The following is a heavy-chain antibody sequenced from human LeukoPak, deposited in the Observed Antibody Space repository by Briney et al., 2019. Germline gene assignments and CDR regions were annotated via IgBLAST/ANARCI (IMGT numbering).Heavy chain of an antibody. Sequence: GGSLRLSCAASGFTFSSYDMSWVRQAPGKGLDWVSAIGGSGGSTFYADSVKGRFTISRDNSRDTLYLQMNSLRAEDTAVYYCAKGYCASTTCYSRFDPWGQGTLVTVSS. D-gene: IGHD2-2*01. J-gene: IGHJ5*02. CDR3: AKGYCASTTCYSRFDP. V-gene: IGHV3-23*01. CDR1: GFTFSSYD. CDR2: IGGSGGST.